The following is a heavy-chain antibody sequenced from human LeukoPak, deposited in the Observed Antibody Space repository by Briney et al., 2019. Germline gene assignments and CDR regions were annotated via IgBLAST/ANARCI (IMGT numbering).Heavy chain of an antibody. CDR1: GGSFSGYY. J-gene: IGHJ6*03. D-gene: IGHD3-3*01. CDR2: INHSGST. CDR3: ASGLSPTIFGAVLLDDYYYYMDV. Sequence: SETLSLTCAVYGGSFSGYYWSWIRQPPGKGLEWIGEINHSGSTNYNPSLKSRVTISVDTSKNRFSLKLSSVTAADTTVYYCASGLSPTIFGAVLLDDYYYYMDVWGKGTTVTVSS. V-gene: IGHV4-34*01.